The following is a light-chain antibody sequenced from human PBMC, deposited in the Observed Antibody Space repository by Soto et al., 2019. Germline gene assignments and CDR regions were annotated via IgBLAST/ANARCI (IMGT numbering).Light chain of an antibody. CDR2: GAS. V-gene: IGKV3-20*01. CDR3: QQYDTSSRT. J-gene: IGKJ1*01. CDR1: QSVSSNY. Sequence: EIVLTQSPGTLSLSPGERATLSCRASQSVSSNYLAWYQQKRGQAPRLLIYGASSRATGIPTRFSGSGSGKHFTLTISSLEPEGFAVYYCQQYDTSSRTFGQGTKLEI.